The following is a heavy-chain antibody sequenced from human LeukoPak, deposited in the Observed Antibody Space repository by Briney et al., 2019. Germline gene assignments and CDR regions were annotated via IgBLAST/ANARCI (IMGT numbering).Heavy chain of an antibody. J-gene: IGHJ4*02. CDR2: ISYDGINK. CDR3: ARVAIAVAGPFDY. CDR1: GFTFSNYA. D-gene: IGHD6-19*01. Sequence: GGSLRLSCAASGFTFSNYAMHWVRQAPGKGLEWVAVISYDGINKYYADSVKGRFTISRDNAKNSLYLQMNSLRAEDTAVYYCARVAIAVAGPFDYWGQGTLVTVSS. V-gene: IGHV3-30-3*01.